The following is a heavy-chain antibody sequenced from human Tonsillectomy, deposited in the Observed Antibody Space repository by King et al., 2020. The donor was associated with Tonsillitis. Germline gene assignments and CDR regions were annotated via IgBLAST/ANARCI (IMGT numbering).Heavy chain of an antibody. D-gene: IGHD3-3*01. Sequence: VQLVESGGGLIQPGGSLRLSCAASGFTFSSYAMSWVRQAPGKGLEWVSGISGSGSSTYYADSVKGRFAISRDNSKNALYLQMNSLRAEDTAVYYCAKDRDFWSPHGRAGWGQGTTVTVS. J-gene: IGHJ6*02. CDR3: AKDRDFWSPHGRAG. CDR2: ISGSGSST. CDR1: GFTFSSYA. V-gene: IGHV3-23*04.